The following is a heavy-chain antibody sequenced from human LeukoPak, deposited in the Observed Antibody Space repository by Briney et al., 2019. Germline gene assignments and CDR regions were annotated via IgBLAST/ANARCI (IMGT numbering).Heavy chain of an antibody. CDR3: ARDRWFGESLPAHFDY. CDR1: GFTVSSNS. D-gene: IGHD3-10*01. CDR2: ISSTGSTV. V-gene: IGHV3-48*01. Sequence: GGSLRLSCTVSGFTVSSNSMSWVRQAPGKGLEWISYISSTGSTVYYADSVEGRFTISRDNAQNSLYLQMNNLRAEDTAVYYCARDRWFGESLPAHFDYWGQGTLVTVSS. J-gene: IGHJ4*02.